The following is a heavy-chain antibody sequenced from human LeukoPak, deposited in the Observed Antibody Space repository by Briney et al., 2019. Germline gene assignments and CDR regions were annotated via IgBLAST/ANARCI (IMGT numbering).Heavy chain of an antibody. V-gene: IGHV5-51*01. CDR1: GYIFTSYS. Sequence: GESLKICCKGSGYIFTSYSIAWVRQMPGKGLEWMGVIYPYDSEIRYSPSFQGQVTISADKSISTAYLQWSSLKASDTAMYYCARPNWARRYFDYWGQGTLVTVSS. J-gene: IGHJ4*02. CDR3: ARPNWARRYFDY. D-gene: IGHD7-27*01. CDR2: IYPYDSEI.